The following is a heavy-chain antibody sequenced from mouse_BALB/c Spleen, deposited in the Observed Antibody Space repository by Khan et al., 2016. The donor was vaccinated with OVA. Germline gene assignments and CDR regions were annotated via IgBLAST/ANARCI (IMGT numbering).Heavy chain of an antibody. D-gene: IGHD1-2*01. CDR1: GYSITSGYG. CDR3: AITARIKY. V-gene: IGHV3-2*02. Sequence: QLQESGPGLVKPSQSLPLTCTATGYSITSGYGWNWIRQFPGNKLEWMGYISYSGSTNYNPYLKSRISITRDTSKNQFFLQLNTVTTEDTATYYCAITARIKYWGQGTTLTVSS. CDR2: ISYSGST. J-gene: IGHJ2*01.